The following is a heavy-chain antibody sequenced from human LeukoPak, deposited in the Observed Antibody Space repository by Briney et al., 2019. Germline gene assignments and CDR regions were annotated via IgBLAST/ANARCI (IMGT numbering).Heavy chain of an antibody. Sequence: GGSLRLSCAASGFTFSSYAMSWVRQAPGKGLEWVPAISGSGGSTYYADSVKGRFTISRDNSKNTLYLQMNSLRAEDTAVYYCAKEKMVNTAMDSDYGARGTLVTVP. CDR2: ISGSGGST. V-gene: IGHV3-23*01. CDR1: GFTFSSYA. D-gene: IGHD5-18*01. J-gene: IGHJ4*02. CDR3: AKEKMVNTAMDSDY.